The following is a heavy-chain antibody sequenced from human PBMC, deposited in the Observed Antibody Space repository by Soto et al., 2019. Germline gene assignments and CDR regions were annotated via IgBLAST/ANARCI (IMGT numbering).Heavy chain of an antibody. Sequence: GGSLRLSCAASGFTFSSYGMHWVRQAPGKGLEWVAVISYDGSNKYYADSVKGRFTISRDNSKNTLYLQMNSLRAEDTAVYYCAERSSSSWTEDYYFDYWGQGTLVTVSS. V-gene: IGHV3-30*18. CDR3: AERSSSSWTEDYYFDY. CDR1: GFTFSSYG. J-gene: IGHJ4*02. D-gene: IGHD6-13*01. CDR2: ISYDGSNK.